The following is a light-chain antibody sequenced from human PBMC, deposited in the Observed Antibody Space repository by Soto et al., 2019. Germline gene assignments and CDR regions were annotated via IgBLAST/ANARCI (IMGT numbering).Light chain of an antibody. CDR2: EVS. Sequence: QSALTQPASVSGSPGQSITISCTGTSSDVGGYNFVSWYQHPPGKAPKLMIFEVSNRPSGVSNRFSGSKSGNTASLTISGLQAEDEADYYCSSYTNSSTTRVFGGGTKLPVL. J-gene: IGLJ2*01. V-gene: IGLV2-14*01. CDR3: SSYTNSSTTRV. CDR1: SSDVGGYNF.